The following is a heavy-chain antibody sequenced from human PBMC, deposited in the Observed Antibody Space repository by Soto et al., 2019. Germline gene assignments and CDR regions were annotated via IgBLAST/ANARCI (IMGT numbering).Heavy chain of an antibody. CDR2: ISYDGSNK. CDR3: AKDQADESSGYYEGPFDY. Sequence: QVQLVESGGGVVQPGRSLRLSCAASGFTFSSYGMHWVRQAPGKGLEWVAVISYDGSNKYYADSVKGRFTISRDNSKNTMYLQMNSLRAEDTAVYYCAKDQADESSGYYEGPFDYWGQGTLVTVSS. J-gene: IGHJ4*02. V-gene: IGHV3-30*18. D-gene: IGHD3-22*01. CDR1: GFTFSSYG.